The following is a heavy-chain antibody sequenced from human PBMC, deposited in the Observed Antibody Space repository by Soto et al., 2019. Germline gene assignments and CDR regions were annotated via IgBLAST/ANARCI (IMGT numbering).Heavy chain of an antibody. Sequence: SLYITGTVSGGSISSGGYYWSWIRQHPGKGLEWIGYIYYSGSTYYNPSLKSRVTISVDTSKNQFSLKLSSVTAADTAVYYCARTGDNAAFDIWGQATMLTV. CDR2: IYYSGST. V-gene: IGHV4-31*03. D-gene: IGHD3-10*01. CDR3: ARTGDNAAFDI. CDR1: GGSISSGGYY. J-gene: IGHJ3*02.